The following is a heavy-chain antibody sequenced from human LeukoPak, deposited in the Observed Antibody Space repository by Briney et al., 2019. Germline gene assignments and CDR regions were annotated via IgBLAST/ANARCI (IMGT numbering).Heavy chain of an antibody. CDR2: ISYDGSNK. D-gene: IGHD5-12*01. CDR1: GLTFSSYG. J-gene: IGHJ4*02. V-gene: IGHV3-30*18. Sequence: GGSLRLSCAASGLTFSSYGMRWVRQAPGKGLEWVAVISYDGSNKYYADSVKGRFTISRDNSKNTLYLQMNSLRAEDTAVYYCAKERRGYDWRVFDYWGQGTLVTVSS. CDR3: AKERRGYDWRVFDY.